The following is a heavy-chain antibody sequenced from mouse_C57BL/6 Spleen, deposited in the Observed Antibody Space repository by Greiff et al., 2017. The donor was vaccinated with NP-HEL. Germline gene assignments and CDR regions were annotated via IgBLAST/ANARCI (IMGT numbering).Heavy chain of an antibody. V-gene: IGHV5-6*01. CDR3: ARQGDGRSLGY. CDR1: GFTFSSYG. Sequence: EVKLVESGGDLVKPGGSLKLSCAASGFTFSSYGLSWVRQTPDKRLEWVATISSGGSYTYYPDSVKGRFTISRDNAKNTLYLQMSSLKSEDTAMYYCARQGDGRSLGYWGQGTTLTVSS. J-gene: IGHJ2*01. D-gene: IGHD1-1*01. CDR2: ISSGGSYT.